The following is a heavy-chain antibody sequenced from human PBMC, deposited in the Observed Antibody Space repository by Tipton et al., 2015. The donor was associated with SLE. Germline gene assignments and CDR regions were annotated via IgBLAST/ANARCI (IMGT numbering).Heavy chain of an antibody. CDR1: RFTFSRNG. J-gene: IGHJ3*02. Sequence: SLRLSCAASRFTFSRNGMHWVRQAPGRGLEWVAGIWYDGSNKYYSDSVKGRFTISRDNSQNTLYLQMYSLRPEDTAMYYCAKDRFSSSSGLDIWGQGTLVTVSS. CDR2: IWYDGSNK. V-gene: IGHV3-33*06. D-gene: IGHD6-13*01. CDR3: AKDRFSSSSGLDI.